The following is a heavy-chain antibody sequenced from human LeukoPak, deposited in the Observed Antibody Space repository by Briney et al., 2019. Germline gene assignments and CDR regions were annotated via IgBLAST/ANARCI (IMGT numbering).Heavy chain of an antibody. CDR2: VYPSDSDV. CDR3: ARRVLTGSDWFDP. CDR1: GYDFTNNW. V-gene: IGHV5-51*01. D-gene: IGHD3-9*01. J-gene: IGHJ5*02. Sequence: GESLKISCKGVGYDFTNNWIGWVRQMPGKGLEWMGIVYPSDSDVRYSPSFQGQVTISVDKSISTAYLQWNSLKAADTAIYYCARRVLTGSDWFDPWGQGTLVTVSS.